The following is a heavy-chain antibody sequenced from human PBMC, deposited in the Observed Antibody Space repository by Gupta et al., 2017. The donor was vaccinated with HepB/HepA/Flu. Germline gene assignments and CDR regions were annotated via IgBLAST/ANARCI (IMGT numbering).Heavy chain of an antibody. CDR3: ARDQGGHPYYFDY. J-gene: IGHJ4*02. Sequence: QVQLVESGGGVVQPGRSVRLSCADAGFTFSRYPIHWVRQAPGKGLEWVAVISYDGSNKYYADSVKGRFTISRDNSKNTLYLQVNSLRHEDTAVYFCARDQGGHPYYFDYWGQGTLVTVSS. CDR1: GFTFSRYP. D-gene: IGHD2-15*01. CDR2: ISYDGSNK. V-gene: IGHV3-30-3*01.